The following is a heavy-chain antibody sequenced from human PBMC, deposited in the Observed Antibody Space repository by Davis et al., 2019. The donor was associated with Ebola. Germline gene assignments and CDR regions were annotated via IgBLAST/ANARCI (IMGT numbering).Heavy chain of an antibody. CDR2: IRQDGSEK. D-gene: IGHD3-16*01. V-gene: IGHV3-7*03. Sequence: PGGSLRLSCAAFGFSFSSRWMSWVRQAPGKGLEWVANIRQDGSEKHYVDSVKGRFTISRDNAKNSLYLQMNSLRAEDTAVYYCAREAVWRFDPWGQGTLVTVSS. CDR1: GFSFSSRW. CDR3: AREAVWRFDP. J-gene: IGHJ5*02.